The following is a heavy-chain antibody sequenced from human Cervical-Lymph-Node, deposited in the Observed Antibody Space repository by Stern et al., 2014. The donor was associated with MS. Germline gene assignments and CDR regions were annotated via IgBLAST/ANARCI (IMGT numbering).Heavy chain of an antibody. J-gene: IGHJ3*02. Sequence: QDQLVQSGAEVKKPGASVKVSCKASGYTFTTYGISWVRQAPGQVLEWMGWISDYSGNTNYAQTLQGRVTMTTDTSTSTADMELRSLRSDGTAVYYCARGLLGSENAFDIWGQGTMVTVSS. CDR1: GYTFTTYG. V-gene: IGHV1-18*01. CDR2: ISDYSGNT. CDR3: ARGLLGSENAFDI. D-gene: IGHD2-15*01.